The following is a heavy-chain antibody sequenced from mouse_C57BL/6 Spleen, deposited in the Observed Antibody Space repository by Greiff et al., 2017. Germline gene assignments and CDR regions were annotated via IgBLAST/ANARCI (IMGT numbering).Heavy chain of an antibody. D-gene: IGHD4-1*01. Sequence: LQQSGASVKISCKASGYAFSSYWMNWVKQRPGKGLEWIGQIYPGDGDTNYNGKFKGKATLTADKTSSTAYMQRSSLTSEDSAVYFCARPNWGFDYWGQGTTLTVSS. J-gene: IGHJ2*01. CDR1: GYAFSSYW. CDR2: IYPGDGDT. CDR3: ARPNWGFDY. V-gene: IGHV1-80*01.